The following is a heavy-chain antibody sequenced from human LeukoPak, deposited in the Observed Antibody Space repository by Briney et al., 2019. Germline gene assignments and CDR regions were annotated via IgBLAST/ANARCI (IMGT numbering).Heavy chain of an antibody. CDR1: GASFSGYC. CDR3: AGLAAAAALGGDY. Sequence: SETLSLTCAVSGASFSGYCWRWIRQPPGKGLDLIGYIYYSGRTYSNPSLKSRVTISVDTSKNQFSLKLSSVTAADTAVYYCAGLAAAAALGGDYWGQGTLVTVSS. J-gene: IGHJ4*02. D-gene: IGHD6-13*01. CDR2: IYYSGRT. V-gene: IGHV4-30-4*01.